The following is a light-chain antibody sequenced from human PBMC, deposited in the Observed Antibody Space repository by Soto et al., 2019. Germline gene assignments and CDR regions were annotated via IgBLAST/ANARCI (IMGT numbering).Light chain of an antibody. Sequence: QSVLTQPASVSGSPGQSITISCTGTSSDVGGYNYVSWYQQHPGKAPKLMIYDVSYRPSGVSNRFSASKSGNTASLTISGLQAEDEADYYCSSYTTSSTLVFGGGTQLTVL. CDR1: SSDVGGYNY. CDR2: DVS. CDR3: SSYTTSSTLV. V-gene: IGLV2-14*01. J-gene: IGLJ2*01.